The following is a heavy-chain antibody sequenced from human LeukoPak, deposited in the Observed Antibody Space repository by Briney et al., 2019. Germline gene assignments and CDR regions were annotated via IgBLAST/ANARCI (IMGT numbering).Heavy chain of an antibody. CDR3: ARGKYPYSLDV. D-gene: IGHD2-2*02. CDR1: GFTFSSYA. CDR2: TNSDETST. V-gene: IGHV3-74*01. Sequence: GGSLRLSCAASGFTFSSYAMHWVRQAPGKGLVWVSGTNSDETSTIYADSVKGRFTISRDNAKNALYLQMNSLRAEDTALYYCARGKYPYSLDVWGQGTTVSVSS. J-gene: IGHJ6*02.